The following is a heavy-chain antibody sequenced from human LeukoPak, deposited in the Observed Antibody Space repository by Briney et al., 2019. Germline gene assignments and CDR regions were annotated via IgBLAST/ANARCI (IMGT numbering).Heavy chain of an antibody. Sequence: GESLKISCKGSGYSFTSYWIGWVRQMPGKGLEWMGIIYPGDSDTRYSPSFQGQATISADKAISTAYLQWSSLKASDTAMYYCARREVLIDLRPGTCDIGGRGTRLTVSS. CDR2: IYPGDSDT. V-gene: IGHV5-51*01. D-gene: IGHD2-21*01. J-gene: IGHJ3*02. CDR3: ARREVLIDLRPGTCDI. CDR1: GYSFTSYW.